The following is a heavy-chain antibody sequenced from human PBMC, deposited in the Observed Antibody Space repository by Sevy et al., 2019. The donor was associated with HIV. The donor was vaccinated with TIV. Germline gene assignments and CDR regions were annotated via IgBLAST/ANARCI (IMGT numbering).Heavy chain of an antibody. D-gene: IGHD3-3*01. CDR3: ARARLDYEFWSGSYFSRAPWGYKYYAMDV. Sequence: ASVKVSCKAAGYSITNFDINWVRQATGQGLEWMGWMNPNNGNTHYAQKFQGRVTMTRISSANTAYMELSSLTSEDTAIFYCARARLDYEFWSGSYFSRAPWGYKYYAMDVWGQGTTVTVSS. J-gene: IGHJ6*02. CDR1: GYSITNFD. V-gene: IGHV1-8*01. CDR2: MNPNNGNT.